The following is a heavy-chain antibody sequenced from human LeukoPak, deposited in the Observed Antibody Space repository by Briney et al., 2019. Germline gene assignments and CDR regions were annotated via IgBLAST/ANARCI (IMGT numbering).Heavy chain of an antibody. Sequence: GGSLRLSCAASGFTFSSYWMSWVRQAPGKGLEWVANIKQDGSEKYYVDSVKGRFTISRDNAKNSLYLQMNSLRAEDTAVYYCARVVYYDFWSGYLHYFDYWGQGTLVTVSS. J-gene: IGHJ4*02. D-gene: IGHD3-3*01. CDR1: GFTFSSYW. V-gene: IGHV3-7*01. CDR3: ARVVYYDFWSGYLHYFDY. CDR2: IKQDGSEK.